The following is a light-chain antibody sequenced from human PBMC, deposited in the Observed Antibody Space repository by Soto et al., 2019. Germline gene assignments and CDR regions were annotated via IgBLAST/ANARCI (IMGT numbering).Light chain of an antibody. Sequence: QSVLTQPASVSGSPGQSITISCTGTGSALVNYNLVSWYQQPPGQAPRLVIYESTKRPSGVSDRFSASKSGNTASLTISGLQAEDEPDYYCCSCVSGSPFDVLFGGGTKVTVL. CDR3: CSCVSGSPFDVL. V-gene: IGLV2-23*01. CDR2: EST. J-gene: IGLJ3*02. CDR1: GSALVNYNL.